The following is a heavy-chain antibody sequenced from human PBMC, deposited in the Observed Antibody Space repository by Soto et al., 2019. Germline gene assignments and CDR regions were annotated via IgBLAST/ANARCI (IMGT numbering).Heavy chain of an antibody. J-gene: IGHJ6*02. D-gene: IGHD3-9*01. CDR1: ANSIGSGEQY. Sequence: PSETLSLPCPVTANSIGSGEQYWSWTRHPPGKGMEWIEYLYFSGSTYDSPSLKSRVTLSEDTYKTQYSLELPSVIADHTAVYFCARVDILTVYGCMDVWGQGTTVTVSS. V-gene: IGHV4-30-4*08. CDR2: LYFSGST. CDR3: ARVDILTVYGCMDV.